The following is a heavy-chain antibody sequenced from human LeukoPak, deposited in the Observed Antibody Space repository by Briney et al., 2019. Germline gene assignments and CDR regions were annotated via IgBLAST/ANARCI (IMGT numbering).Heavy chain of an antibody. CDR2: INQDGSEE. D-gene: IGHD2-2*01. J-gene: IGHJ4*02. CDR3: ARDRYCSSTSCYDPDYFDY. CDR1: GFTFSIYW. V-gene: IGHV3-7*01. Sequence: TGGSLRLSCAASGFTFSIYWMSWVRQAPGKGLEWVANINQDGSEEYYVDSLKGRFTISRDNAKNSLYLQMNSLRAEDTAVYYCARDRYCSSTSCYDPDYFDYWGQGTLVTVSS.